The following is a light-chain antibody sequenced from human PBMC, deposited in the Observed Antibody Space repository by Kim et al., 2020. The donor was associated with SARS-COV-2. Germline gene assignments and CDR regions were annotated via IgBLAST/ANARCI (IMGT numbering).Light chain of an antibody. J-gene: IGLJ1*01. Sequence: QSITISCSGTSRDVGGHNHVSWYQQHPGKVPKLLIYDVSNRPSGVSNRFSGSKSGNTASLTISGLQADDEADYYCNSYSSSSTLYVFGTGTKVTVL. CDR1: SRDVGGHNH. V-gene: IGLV2-14*03. CDR3: NSYSSSSTLYV. CDR2: DVS.